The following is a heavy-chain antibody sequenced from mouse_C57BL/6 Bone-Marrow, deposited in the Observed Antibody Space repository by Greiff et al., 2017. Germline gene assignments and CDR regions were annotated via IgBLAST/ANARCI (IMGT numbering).Heavy chain of an antibody. CDR3: AVNWGFAY. CDR1: GYTFTSYG. Sequence: QVQLKESGAELARPGASVKLSCKASGYTFTSYGIGWVKQRPGQGLEWIGEIYPRSGNTYYNEKFKGKATLTADKSSSTAYMELRSLTSEDSAVYFCAVNWGFAYWGQGTLVTVSA. D-gene: IGHD4-1*01. J-gene: IGHJ3*01. V-gene: IGHV1-81*01. CDR2: IYPRSGNT.